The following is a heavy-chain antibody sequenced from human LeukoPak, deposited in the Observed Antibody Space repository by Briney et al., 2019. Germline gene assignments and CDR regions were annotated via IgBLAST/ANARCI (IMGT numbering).Heavy chain of an antibody. V-gene: IGHV1-8*01. D-gene: IGHD6-13*01. CDR1: GYTFTSYD. J-gene: IGHJ5*02. Sequence: ASVKVSCKASGYTFTSYDINWVRQATGQGLEWMGWMSPNSGNTGYAQKFQGRVTMTRNTSISTAYMELSSLRSEDTAVYYCARGCTAIAAAGTPKYNWFDPWGRGTLVTVSS. CDR2: MSPNSGNT. CDR3: ARGCTAIAAAGTPKYNWFDP.